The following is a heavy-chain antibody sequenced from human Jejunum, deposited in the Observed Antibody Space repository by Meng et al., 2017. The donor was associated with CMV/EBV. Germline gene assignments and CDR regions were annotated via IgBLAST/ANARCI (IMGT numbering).Heavy chain of an antibody. CDR2: IYWDNDK. CDR3: VRRGYDLNFDY. J-gene: IGHJ4*02. CDR1: GFSFISGVG. V-gene: IGHV2-5*02. Sequence: QIPLEESGPTLVKPTQTLTLPCSFSGFSFISGVGVGWVRQPPRKALEWLAIIYWDNDKRYSPSLNSRLTITKDTSKNQVVLTMTNMDPVDTATYYCVRRGYDLNFDYWGQGTLVTVSS. D-gene: IGHD5-12*01.